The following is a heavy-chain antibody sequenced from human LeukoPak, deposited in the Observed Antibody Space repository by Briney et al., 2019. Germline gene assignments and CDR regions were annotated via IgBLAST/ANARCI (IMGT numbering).Heavy chain of an antibody. V-gene: IGHV4-34*01. Sequence: PSETLSLTCAVYGGSFSSSYWSWIRQSPGKGLEWIGKINYSGSANYNPSLKSRVTISVDMSKNQFSLKLSSVTAADTAVYYCARLIYYDSSGYLDYWGQGSLVTVSS. D-gene: IGHD3-22*01. CDR3: ARLIYYDSSGYLDY. J-gene: IGHJ4*02. CDR2: INYSGSA. CDR1: GGSFSSSY.